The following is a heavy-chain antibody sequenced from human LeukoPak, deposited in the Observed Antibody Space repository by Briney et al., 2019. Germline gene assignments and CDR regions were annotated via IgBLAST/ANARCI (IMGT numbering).Heavy chain of an antibody. J-gene: IGHJ6*02. Sequence: GGSLRLSCAASGFTFKTYSMNWVRQAPGKGLEWVSSIDSNGKYTYSVESLKGRFSISRDNAKNSLYLQMNSLRAEDTAVYYCAREECSSTSCYADYYYGMDVWGQGTPVTVSS. D-gene: IGHD2-2*01. V-gene: IGHV3-21*04. CDR2: IDSNGKYT. CDR1: GFTFKTYS. CDR3: AREECSSTSCYADYYYGMDV.